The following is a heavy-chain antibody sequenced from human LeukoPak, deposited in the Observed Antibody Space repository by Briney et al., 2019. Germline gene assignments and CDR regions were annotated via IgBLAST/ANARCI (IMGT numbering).Heavy chain of an antibody. V-gene: IGHV1-18*01. Sequence: ASVKVSCKASGYTFTSYGISWVRQAPGQGLEWMGWISAYNGNTNYVQMLQGRVTITTDTSTSTAYMELRGLRTDDTAVYYCARGGWLLYFDYWGQGTLVTVSS. CDR1: GYTFTSYG. CDR2: ISAYNGNT. CDR3: ARGGWLLYFDY. D-gene: IGHD5-24*01. J-gene: IGHJ4*02.